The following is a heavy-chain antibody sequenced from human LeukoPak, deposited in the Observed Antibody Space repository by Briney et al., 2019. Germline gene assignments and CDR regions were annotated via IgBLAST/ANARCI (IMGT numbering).Heavy chain of an antibody. CDR2: INPNTGDT. J-gene: IGHJ4*02. CDR1: GYTFTGQD. CDR3: ASYPSYSISPPFDY. D-gene: IGHD1-26*01. V-gene: IGHV1-2*02. Sequence: ASVKVSCKASGYTFTGQDMHWVRQAPGQGLEWMGWINPNTGDTNYAQKFQGRVTMTRDTTISTAYMELSRLTSDTTPLYYCASYPSYSISPPFDYGGREPWSPSPQ.